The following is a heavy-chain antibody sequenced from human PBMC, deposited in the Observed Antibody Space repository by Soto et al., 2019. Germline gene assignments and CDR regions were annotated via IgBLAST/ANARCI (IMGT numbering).Heavy chain of an antibody. CDR1: GFTFSSYS. V-gene: IGHV3-21*01. J-gene: IGHJ5*02. CDR2: ISSSSSYI. D-gene: IGHD2-2*01. Sequence: GWSLRLSCAASGFTFSSYSMNWVRQAPGKGLEWVSSISSSSSYIYYADSVTGRFTISRDNAKNSLYLQMNSLRAEDTAVYYCARDLTPYRNCSSTSCYNGFDPWGQGTLVTVSS. CDR3: ARDLTPYRNCSSTSCYNGFDP.